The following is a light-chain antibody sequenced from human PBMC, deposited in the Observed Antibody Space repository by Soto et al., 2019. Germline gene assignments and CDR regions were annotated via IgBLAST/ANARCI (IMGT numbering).Light chain of an antibody. CDR1: QDINTD. J-gene: IGKJ4*01. V-gene: IGKV1-27*01. Sequence: DIQMTQSPSSLSASVGDRVTITCRASQDINTDLAWYQRRPGKVTKLLIYAASILYSGVTTRFSGSGSETDITLTNSSLQPEDVGTYYGQKYDIAPRTFGGGTKVEIK. CDR2: AAS. CDR3: QKYDIAPRT.